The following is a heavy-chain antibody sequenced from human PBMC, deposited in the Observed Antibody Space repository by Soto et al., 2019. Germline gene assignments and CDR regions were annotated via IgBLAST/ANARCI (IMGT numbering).Heavy chain of an antibody. CDR2: ISGSDGST. Sequence: EVQLLESGGGLVQPGGSLRLSCAASGFTFSSYVMNWLRQAPGKGLEWVSVISGSDGSTYYADSVKGRFTISRDNSKNTLNLQMNSLRAEDTAVYYCARRSSSWYFDYWGQGTLVTVSS. J-gene: IGHJ4*02. D-gene: IGHD6-13*01. CDR1: GFTFSSYV. V-gene: IGHV3-23*01. CDR3: ARRSSSWYFDY.